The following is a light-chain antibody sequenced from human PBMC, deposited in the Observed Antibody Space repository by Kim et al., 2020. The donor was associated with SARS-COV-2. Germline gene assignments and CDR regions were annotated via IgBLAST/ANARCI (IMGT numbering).Light chain of an antibody. J-gene: IGKJ1*01. CDR1: QNVLNY. CDR3: QQRSNWLWA. V-gene: IGKV3-11*01. Sequence: EIVLTQSPATLSLSPGQRATLSCRASQNVLNYLAWYQQKPGQAPRLLIYDASNRATGIPARFSGSGSGTDFTLTISSLEPQDSAVYYCQQRSNWLWAFGQGTKVDIK. CDR2: DAS.